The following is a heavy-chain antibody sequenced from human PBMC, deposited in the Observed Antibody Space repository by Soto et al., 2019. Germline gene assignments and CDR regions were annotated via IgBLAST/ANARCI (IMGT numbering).Heavy chain of an antibody. Sequence: QVQLVQSGSELKKPGASVKVSCKASGYTFTSYAMNWVRQAPGQGLEWMGWINTNTGNPTYAQGFTGRFVFSLDTSVSTAYLQSCSLKAEDTAVYYCERDHPYSGGYSDYYYYGMDVWGQWTTVTVSS. CDR2: INTNTGNP. D-gene: IGHD1-26*01. J-gene: IGHJ6*02. CDR3: ERDHPYSGGYSDYYYYGMDV. CDR1: GYTFTSYA. V-gene: IGHV7-4-1*01.